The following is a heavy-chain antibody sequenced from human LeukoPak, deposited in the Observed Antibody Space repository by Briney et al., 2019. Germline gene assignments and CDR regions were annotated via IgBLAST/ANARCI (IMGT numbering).Heavy chain of an antibody. D-gene: IGHD5-24*01. V-gene: IGHV3-21*01. CDR3: ARGRDGYIKAYYFDD. Sequence: GGSLRLSCAASGFTFSSYSMNWVRQAPGKGLEWVSSVSSSSSYIYYADSVKGRSTISRDNAKNSLYLQMNSLRAEDTAVYYCARGRDGYIKAYYFDDWGQGTLVTVSS. CDR2: VSSSSSYI. CDR1: GFTFSSYS. J-gene: IGHJ4*02.